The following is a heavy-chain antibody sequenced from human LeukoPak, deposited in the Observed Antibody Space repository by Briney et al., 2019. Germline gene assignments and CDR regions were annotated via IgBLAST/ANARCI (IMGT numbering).Heavy chain of an antibody. Sequence: PGGSLRLSCAASGFTFSSYAMSWVRQAPGKGLEWVSAISGSGGSTYYADSVKGRFTISRDNSKNTLYLQMSSLRAEDTAVYYCAKSYGSGSYYDYWGQGTLVTVSS. V-gene: IGHV3-23*01. J-gene: IGHJ4*02. CDR2: ISGSGGST. CDR3: AKSYGSGSYYDY. D-gene: IGHD3-10*01. CDR1: GFTFSSYA.